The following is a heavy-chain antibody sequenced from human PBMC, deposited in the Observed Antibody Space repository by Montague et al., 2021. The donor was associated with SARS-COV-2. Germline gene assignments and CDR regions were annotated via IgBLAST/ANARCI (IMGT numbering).Heavy chain of an antibody. CDR2: IHYNGNT. CDR3: ARHGNSVTYPMDV. V-gene: IGHV4-59*08. CDR1: GVSISNYY. J-gene: IGHJ6*02. Sequence: SETLSLTCDVSGVSISNYYWSWIRQPPGKGLEFIGYIHYNGNTNYKPSLQSRVTMSVDTSKNQVSLKLTSVTAADTAVYYCARHGNSVTYPMDVWGQGTTVTVSS. D-gene: IGHD4-17*01.